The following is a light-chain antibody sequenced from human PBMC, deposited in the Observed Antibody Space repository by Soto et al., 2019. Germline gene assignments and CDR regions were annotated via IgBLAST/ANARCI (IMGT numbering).Light chain of an antibody. CDR2: HAS. Sequence: EIVLTQSPGTLSLSPGERATLSCRASQSVSSSYLAWYQQKPGQAPRLLLYHASSRATGIPDRFSGSGSGTDFTLTISRLEPEDFAVYYCQQYHNSPRTFGQGTKVDIK. CDR1: QSVSSSY. CDR3: QQYHNSPRT. V-gene: IGKV3-20*01. J-gene: IGKJ1*01.